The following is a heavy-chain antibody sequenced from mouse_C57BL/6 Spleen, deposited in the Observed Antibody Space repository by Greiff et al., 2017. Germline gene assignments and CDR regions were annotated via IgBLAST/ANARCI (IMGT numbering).Heavy chain of an antibody. D-gene: IGHD2-5*01. CDR1: GYAFTNYL. CDR3: ARYSNYAMDY. J-gene: IGHJ4*01. V-gene: IGHV1-54*01. CDR2: INTGSGGT. Sequence: QVQLKQSGAELVRPGTSVKVSCKASGYAFTNYLIEWVKQRPGKGLEWIGVINTGSGGTTYNEKFKGKATLAADKSTSPAYMLRSSLTSEDSAVYFCARYSNYAMDYWGQGTSVTVSS.